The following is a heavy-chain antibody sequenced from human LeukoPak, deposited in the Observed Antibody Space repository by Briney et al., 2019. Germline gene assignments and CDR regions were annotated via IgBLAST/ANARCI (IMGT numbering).Heavy chain of an antibody. J-gene: IGHJ3*02. CDR2: ISWNSGSI. V-gene: IGHV3-9*01. CDR3: AKDMEDCSSTSCYHAFDI. CDR1: GFTFDDYA. Sequence: GRSLRLSCAASGFTFDDYAMHWVRQAPGKGLEWVSGISWNSGSIGYADSVKGRFTISRDNAKNPLYLQMNSLRAEDTALYYCAKDMEDCSSTSCYHAFDIWGQGTMVTVSS. D-gene: IGHD2-2*01.